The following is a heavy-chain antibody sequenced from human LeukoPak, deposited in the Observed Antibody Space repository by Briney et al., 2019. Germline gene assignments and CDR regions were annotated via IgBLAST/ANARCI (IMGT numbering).Heavy chain of an antibody. Sequence: GGSLRLSCATSGFTFSDYYMDWVRQAPGKGLEWVGRTRNKANGYTTEYAASAKGRFTISREESQNSLYLQMSSLKTEDTAVYYCARGRNSFDTWGHGTMVTVSS. CDR3: ARGRNSFDT. J-gene: IGHJ3*02. CDR2: TRNKANGYTT. CDR1: GFTFSDYY. V-gene: IGHV3-72*01.